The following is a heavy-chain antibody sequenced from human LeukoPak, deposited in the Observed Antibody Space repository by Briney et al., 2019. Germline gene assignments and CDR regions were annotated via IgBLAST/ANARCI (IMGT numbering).Heavy chain of an antibody. D-gene: IGHD2-15*01. Sequence: SETLSLTCTVSGGSISSGGYYWSWIRQHPGKGLEWIGYIYYSGSTYYNPSLKSRVTISVDTSKSQFSLKLSSVTAADTAVYYCARDLRGYCSGGSCPTDAFDIWGQGTMVTVSS. CDR2: IYYSGST. J-gene: IGHJ3*02. CDR1: GGSISSGGYY. V-gene: IGHV4-31*03. CDR3: ARDLRGYCSGGSCPTDAFDI.